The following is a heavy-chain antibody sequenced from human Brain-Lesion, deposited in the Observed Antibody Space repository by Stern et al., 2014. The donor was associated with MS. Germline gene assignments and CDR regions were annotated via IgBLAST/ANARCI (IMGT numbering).Heavy chain of an antibody. CDR2: IKADGTEK. CDR3: ARVYNTIYGIVTQRGSGMDV. V-gene: IGHV3-7*01. D-gene: IGHD3-3*01. CDR1: GFTFGNYW. J-gene: IGHJ6*02. Sequence: EMQLVESGGGLVQPGGSLTISCTAAGFTFGNYWMTWVRQAPGKGLEWVADIKADGTEKNYVDSVKGRFTISRDNARNSLYLQMNSLRVEDTALYYCARVYNTIYGIVTQRGSGMDVWGQGTTVIVSS.